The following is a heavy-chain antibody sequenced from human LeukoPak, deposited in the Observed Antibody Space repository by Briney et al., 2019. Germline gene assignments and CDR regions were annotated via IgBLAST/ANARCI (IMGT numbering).Heavy chain of an antibody. CDR2: IYTSGST. V-gene: IGHV4-4*07. J-gene: IGHJ6*02. Sequence: ASETLSLTCTVSGGSISSYYWSWIRQPAGKGLEWIGRIYTSGSTNYNPSLKSRVTMSVDTSKNQFSLKLSSVTAADTAVYYCARDRILDTTGGYYYYGMDVWGQGTTVTVSS. D-gene: IGHD5-18*01. CDR3: ARDRILDTTGGYYYYGMDV. CDR1: GGSISSYY.